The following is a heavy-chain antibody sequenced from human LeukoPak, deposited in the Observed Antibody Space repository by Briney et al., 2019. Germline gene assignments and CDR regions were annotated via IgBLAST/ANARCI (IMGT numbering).Heavy chain of an antibody. CDR2: ISSSGSTI. V-gene: IGHV3-11*01. CDR1: GFTFSDYY. CDR3: ASNILTGFYYYMDV. Sequence: GGSLRLSCAASGFTFSDYYMSWIRQAPGKGLEWVSYISSSGSTIYYADSVKGRFTISRDNAKNSLYLQMNSLRAEDTAVYYCASNILTGFYYYMDVWGKGTTVTISS. D-gene: IGHD3-9*01. J-gene: IGHJ6*03.